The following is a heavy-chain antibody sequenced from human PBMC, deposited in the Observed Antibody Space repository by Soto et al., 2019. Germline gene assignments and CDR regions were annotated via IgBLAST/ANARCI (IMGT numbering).Heavy chain of an antibody. CDR2: ISSTTNYI. CDR3: VRDLQGHFGMDA. Sequence: GSLRLSCAASGFTFTRYSMNWVRQAPGKGLEWVSSISSTTNYIYYADSMKGRFTVSRDNARNSPYLQMNSLRVEDTAVYYCVRDLQGHFGMDAWGQGTTVTVSS. V-gene: IGHV3-21*04. J-gene: IGHJ6*02. CDR1: GFTFTRYS.